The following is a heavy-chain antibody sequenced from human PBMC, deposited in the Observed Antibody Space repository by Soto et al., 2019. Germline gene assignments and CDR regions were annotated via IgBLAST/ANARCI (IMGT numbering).Heavy chain of an antibody. J-gene: IGHJ6*02. CDR1: GGSISSGGYY. CDR3: ARGRRAARGLYYYYGMHV. V-gene: IGHV4-31*03. CDR2: IYYSGST. D-gene: IGHD6-6*01. Sequence: SETLSLTCTVSGGSISSGGYYWSWIRQHPGKGLEWIGYIYYSGSTYYNPSLKSRVTISVDTSKNQFSLKLSSVTAADTAVYYCARGRRAARGLYYYYGMHVWGQGTTVTVSS.